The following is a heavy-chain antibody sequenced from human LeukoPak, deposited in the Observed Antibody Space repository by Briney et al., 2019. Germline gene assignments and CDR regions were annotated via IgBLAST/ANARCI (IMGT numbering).Heavy chain of an antibody. CDR2: ISYDGSNK. CDR3: ARDRGAGTGMDV. Sequence: GGSLRLSCAASGFTFSSYAMHWVRQAPGKGLEWVAVISYDGSNKYYADSMKGRFTISRDNSKNTLYLQMNSLRAEDTAVYYCARDRGAGTGMDVWGQGTTVTVSS. V-gene: IGHV3-30*04. CDR1: GFTFSSYA. J-gene: IGHJ6*02. D-gene: IGHD3-10*01.